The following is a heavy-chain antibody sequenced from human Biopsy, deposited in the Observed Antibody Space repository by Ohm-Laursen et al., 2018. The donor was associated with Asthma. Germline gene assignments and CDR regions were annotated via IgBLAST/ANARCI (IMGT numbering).Heavy chain of an antibody. CDR1: GFSFSNFA. V-gene: IGHV3-30*01. J-gene: IGHJ3*02. CDR3: VRDGTDDAFDI. D-gene: IGHD1-1*01. CDR2: ISKDASTQ. Sequence: SLRLSCAASGFSFSNFAIHWVRQAPGKGLEWVGAISKDASTQDYADSVKGRFTTARDNSKNTLDLQMNSLREEDTAVYYCVRDGTDDAFDIWGQGTVVSVSS.